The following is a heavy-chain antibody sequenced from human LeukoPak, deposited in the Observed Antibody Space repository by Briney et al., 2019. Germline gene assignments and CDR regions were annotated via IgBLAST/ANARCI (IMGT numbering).Heavy chain of an antibody. Sequence: SETLSLTCSVSGGSMRTYHWSWMRQPPGGGLEWIGHTYTSGSTNYNPSLKSRVTISVDTSKNQFSLELSSVTAADTAVYYCARDPIRGAFDIWGQGTMVTVSS. V-gene: IGHV4-4*09. CDR2: TYTSGST. CDR1: GGSMRTYH. J-gene: IGHJ3*02. CDR3: ARDPIRGAFDI. D-gene: IGHD2-2*02.